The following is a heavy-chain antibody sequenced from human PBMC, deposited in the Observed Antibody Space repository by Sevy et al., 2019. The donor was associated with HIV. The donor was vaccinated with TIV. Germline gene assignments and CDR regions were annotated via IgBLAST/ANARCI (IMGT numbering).Heavy chain of an antibody. D-gene: IGHD2-2*01. V-gene: IGHV3-48*01. Sequence: GGSLRLSCAASGFTFSSYSMNWVRQAPGKGLEWVSYISSSSSTIYYADSVKGRFTISRDNAKNSLYLQMNSLRAEDMAVYYCAREVSSDIVVVPAATNWFDPWGQGTLVTVSS. J-gene: IGHJ5*02. CDR2: ISSSSSTI. CDR3: AREVSSDIVVVPAATNWFDP. CDR1: GFTFSSYS.